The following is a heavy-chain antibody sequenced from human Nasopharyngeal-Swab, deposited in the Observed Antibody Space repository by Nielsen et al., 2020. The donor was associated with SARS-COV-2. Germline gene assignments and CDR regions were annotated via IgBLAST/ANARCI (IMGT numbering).Heavy chain of an antibody. Sequence: SKTLSLTCAVFGGSFSNYYWTWIRQPPGKELEWIGEFKYGGSSNYNPSLKSRVTMSLDTSKNQFSLELSSVTAADTAVYYCARGAPSSYWFDPWGQGTLVTVSS. J-gene: IGHJ5*02. CDR1: GGSFSNYY. CDR2: FKYGGSS. V-gene: IGHV4-34*01. CDR3: ARGAPSSYWFDP.